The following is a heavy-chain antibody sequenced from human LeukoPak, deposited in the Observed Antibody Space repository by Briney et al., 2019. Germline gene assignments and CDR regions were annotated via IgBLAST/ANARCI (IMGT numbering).Heavy chain of an antibody. CDR2: ISSSGSIT. J-gene: IGHJ3*02. V-gene: IGHV3-48*01. D-gene: IGHD3-10*01. CDR1: GFTLSSHN. Sequence: GGSLRLSCAASGFTLSSHNINWVRQAPGKGLEWVSHISSSGSITYYGGSVKGRITISRDNAKNSVSLYMNSLRAEDSAVYYCARPGITAFDIWGQGTMVTVSS. CDR3: ARPGITAFDI.